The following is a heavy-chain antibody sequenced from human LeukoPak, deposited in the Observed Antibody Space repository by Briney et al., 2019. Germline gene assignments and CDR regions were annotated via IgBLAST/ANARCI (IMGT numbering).Heavy chain of an antibody. Sequence: PSETLSLTCAVYGGSFSGYYWSWIRQAPGKGLEWASAISGSTDTIYYADSAKGRFTISRDNAKNSLYLQINSLRADDTAVYHCARGRVDPRTDYYYYMDVWGKGTTVTVSS. CDR1: GGSFSGYY. J-gene: IGHJ6*03. CDR2: ISGSTDTI. D-gene: IGHD1/OR15-1a*01. CDR3: ARGRVDPRTDYYYYMDV. V-gene: IGHV3-11*04.